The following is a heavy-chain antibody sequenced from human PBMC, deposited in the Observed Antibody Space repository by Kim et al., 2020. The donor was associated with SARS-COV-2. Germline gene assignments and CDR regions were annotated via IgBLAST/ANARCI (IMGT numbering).Heavy chain of an antibody. D-gene: IGHD6-25*01. CDR2: I. J-gene: IGHJ4*02. V-gene: IGHV3-48*01. CDR3: ARAAPSRAIDY. Sequence: IYSANSVKVRFTISRDHAKNSLSLRMSSLRAEETAAYYCARAAPSRAIDYWGQGTLVTVSS.